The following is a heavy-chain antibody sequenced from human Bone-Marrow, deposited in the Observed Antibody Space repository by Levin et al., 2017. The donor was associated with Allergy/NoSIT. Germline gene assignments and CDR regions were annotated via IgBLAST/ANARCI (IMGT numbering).Heavy chain of an antibody. J-gene: IGHJ4*02. CDR1: GFTFSNYA. D-gene: IGHD3-10*01. CDR2: ITTTSTYI. CDR3: ARVEGDNGYGSGQYAY. V-gene: IGHV3-21*01. Sequence: PGGSLRLSCAASGFTFSNYAMNWVRQAPGKGLEWVAAITTTSTYIQYVDSVNGRFTISRDNAESSLYLQMNSLRADDTAVYYCARVEGDNGYGSGQYAYWGQGTLVTVSS.